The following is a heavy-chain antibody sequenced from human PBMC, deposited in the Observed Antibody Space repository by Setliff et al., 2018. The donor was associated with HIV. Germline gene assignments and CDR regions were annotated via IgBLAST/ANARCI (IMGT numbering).Heavy chain of an antibody. Sequence: SLRLSCTASGFTFGDYAMSWVRQAPGKGLEWVGFIRSKAYGGTTEYAASVKGRFTISRDDSKSIAYLQMNSLKTEDTAVYYCTRESVGRYFDWLLDYWGQGTLVTVSS. CDR3: TRESVGRYFDWLLDY. CDR2: IRSKAYGGTT. V-gene: IGHV3-49*04. CDR1: GFTFGDYA. J-gene: IGHJ4*02. D-gene: IGHD3-9*01.